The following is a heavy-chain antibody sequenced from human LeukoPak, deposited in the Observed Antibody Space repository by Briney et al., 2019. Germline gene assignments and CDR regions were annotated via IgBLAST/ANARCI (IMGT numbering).Heavy chain of an antibody. CDR2: ISSSSSYI. D-gene: IGHD2-15*01. V-gene: IGHV3-21*01. Sequence: GGSLRLSCAASGFTFSSYSMNWVRQAPGKGLEWVSSISSSSSYIYYADSVKGRFTISRDNAKNSLYLQMNSLRDEDTAVYYCAGGLLGCRGGSCYPTDYWGQGTLVTVSS. CDR3: AGGLLGCRGGSCYPTDY. J-gene: IGHJ4*02. CDR1: GFTFSSYS.